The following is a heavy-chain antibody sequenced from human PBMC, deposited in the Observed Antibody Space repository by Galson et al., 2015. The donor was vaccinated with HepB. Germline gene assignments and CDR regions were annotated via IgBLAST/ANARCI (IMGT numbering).Heavy chain of an antibody. V-gene: IGHV4-31*03. Sequence: TLSLTCTVSGGSISSGGYYWSWIRQHPGKGLEWIGYIYYSGSTYYNPSLKSRVTISVDTSKNQFSLKLSSVTAADTAVYYCARVVVPAAIERSAFDIWGQGTMVTVSS. CDR3: ARVVVPAAIERSAFDI. CDR1: GGSISSGGYY. D-gene: IGHD2-2*01. CDR2: IYYSGST. J-gene: IGHJ3*02.